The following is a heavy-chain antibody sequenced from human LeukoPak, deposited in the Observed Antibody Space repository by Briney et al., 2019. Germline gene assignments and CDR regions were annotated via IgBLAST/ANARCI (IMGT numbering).Heavy chain of an antibody. CDR1: GGSISSSSYY. CDR3: ARLLGYCSGGSCYSDY. V-gene: IGHV4-39*01. CDR2: IYYSGST. J-gene: IGHJ4*02. D-gene: IGHD2-15*01. Sequence: SETLSLTCTVSGGSISSSSYYWGWIRQPPGKGLEWIGSIYYSGSTYYNPSLKSRVTISVDTSKNQFSLKLSSVTAADTAVYYCARLLGYCSGGSCYSDYWGQGTLSPSPQ.